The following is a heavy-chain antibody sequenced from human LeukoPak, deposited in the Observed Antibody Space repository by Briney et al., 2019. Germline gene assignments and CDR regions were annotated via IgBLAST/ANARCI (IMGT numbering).Heavy chain of an antibody. V-gene: IGHV2-5*02. Sequence: SGPTLVNPTQTLTLTCTLSGLSLTSTGVSVGWIRQPPGKALAWLGLIYWDDDKRYSSSLKTRLTITRDISIKQVVLTMTNMHPVDTATYYCAHTSRYTGYYWGQGILVTVSS. CDR3: AHTSRYTGYY. CDR2: IYWDDDK. J-gene: IGHJ4*02. D-gene: IGHD3-16*02. CDR1: GLSLTSTGVS.